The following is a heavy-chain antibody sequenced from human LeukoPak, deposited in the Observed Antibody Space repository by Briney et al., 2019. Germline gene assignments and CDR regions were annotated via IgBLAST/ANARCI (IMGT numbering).Heavy chain of an antibody. J-gene: IGHJ4*02. CDR1: GGSISNYY. Sequence: SETLYLTCTVSGGSISNYYWSRIRQPPGKGLEWIAYIYYSGSTNYNPSLKSRVTISVDTSKNQFSLKLSSVTAADTAVYYCAREGGSGGSAYYFDSWGQGTLVTVSS. D-gene: IGHD2-15*01. CDR3: AREGGSGGSAYYFDS. CDR2: IYYSGST. V-gene: IGHV4-59*01.